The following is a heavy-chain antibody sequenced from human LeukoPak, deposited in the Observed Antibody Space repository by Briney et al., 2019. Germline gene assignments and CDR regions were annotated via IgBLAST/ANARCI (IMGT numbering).Heavy chain of an antibody. V-gene: IGHV4-4*07. CDR3: ARDGYNSRLFDY. Sequence: SDTLSLTCNVSGGSIISYYWSWLRQPAGKGLEWIGRIYTSGSTNYNPSLKSRVTMSVDTSKSQFSLKLNSVTAADTAVYYCARDGYNSRLFDYWGQGILVTVSS. CDR2: IYTSGST. J-gene: IGHJ4*02. CDR1: GGSIISYY. D-gene: IGHD5-24*01.